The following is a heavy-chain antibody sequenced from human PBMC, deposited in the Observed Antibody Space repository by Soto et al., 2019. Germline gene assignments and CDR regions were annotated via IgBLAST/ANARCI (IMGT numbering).Heavy chain of an antibody. Sequence: PGGSMRLSCAASGFTFSNAWMSWVSKDPGKGLEWVGRIKSKTDGGTTDYAAPVKGRFTISRDDSKNTLYLQMNSLKTEDTAVYYCTRTYGSGSLAFIDYWGQGTLVTVPQ. V-gene: IGHV3-15*01. J-gene: IGHJ4*02. D-gene: IGHD3-10*01. CDR2: IKSKTDGGTT. CDR3: TRTYGSGSLAFIDY. CDR1: GFTFSNAW.